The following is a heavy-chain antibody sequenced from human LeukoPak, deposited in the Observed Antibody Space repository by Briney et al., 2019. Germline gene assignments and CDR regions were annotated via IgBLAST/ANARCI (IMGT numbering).Heavy chain of an antibody. J-gene: IGHJ4*02. CDR3: ASLSDYFDY. Sequence: SETLSLTFTVSRGSISSSRYYWGWIRQPPGKGLEWIGSIYYSGNTYYNPSLKSRVTISVDTSKNQFSLKLSSVTAGATAVYYCASLSDYFDYWGQGTLVTVSS. CDR1: RGSISSSRYY. CDR2: IYYSGNT. D-gene: IGHD3-16*02. V-gene: IGHV4-39*01.